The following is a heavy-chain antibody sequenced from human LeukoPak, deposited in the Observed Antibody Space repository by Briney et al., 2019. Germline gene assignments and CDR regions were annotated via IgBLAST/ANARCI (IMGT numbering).Heavy chain of an antibody. D-gene: IGHD3-9*01. Sequence: SETLSLTCAVYGGSFSGYYWSWIRQPPGKGLEWIGEINHSGSTNYNPSLKSRVTISVDTSKNQFSLKLSSGTAADRAVYYCARHVYFDWLLLGANFDYWGQGTLVTVSS. V-gene: IGHV4-34*01. J-gene: IGHJ4*02. CDR3: ARHVYFDWLLLGANFDY. CDR1: GGSFSGYY. CDR2: INHSGST.